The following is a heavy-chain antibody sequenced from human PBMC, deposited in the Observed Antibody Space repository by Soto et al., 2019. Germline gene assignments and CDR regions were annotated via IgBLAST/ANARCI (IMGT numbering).Heavy chain of an antibody. D-gene: IGHD3-16*01. CDR1: GFTFSSYW. V-gene: IGHV3-7*03. CDR2: XXKDXXEK. CDR3: ATKLGY. Sequence: PGXSLRLSCAASGFTFSSYWMSWVRQAPGXXXXXXEXXXKDXXEKXXXXXXXGXXTIXXXNDKKSMYLQMNRLRAEDTAVYYCATKLGYWGQGTLVNVSS. J-gene: IGHJ4*02.